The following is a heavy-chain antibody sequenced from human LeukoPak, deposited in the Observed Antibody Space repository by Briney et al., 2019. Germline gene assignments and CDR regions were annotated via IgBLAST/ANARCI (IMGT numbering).Heavy chain of an antibody. CDR1: GFTFSSFA. CDR3: SRDPNGDYVGAFDFQR. J-gene: IGHJ1*01. CDR2: IRGSGGGT. D-gene: IGHD4-17*01. V-gene: IGHV3-23*01. Sequence: GGSLKLSCVVSGFTFSSFAMTWVRQAPGRGLEWVSSIRGSGGGTDYADSVRGRFTISRDNSKNTLYLQMNSLRAEDTAIYYCSRDPNGDYVGAFDFQRWGQGTLVTVSS.